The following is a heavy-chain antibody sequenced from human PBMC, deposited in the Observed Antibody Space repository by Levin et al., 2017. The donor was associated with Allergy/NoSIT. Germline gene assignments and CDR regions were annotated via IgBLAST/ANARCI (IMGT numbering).Heavy chain of an antibody. CDR2: INPNSGGT. Sequence: TGESLKISCKASGYTFTGYYMHWVRQAPGQGLEWMGWINPNSGGTNYAQKFQGRVTMTRDTSISTAYMELSRLRSDDTAVYYCARDLDIVVVVAATSHHPWFDPWGQGTLVTVSS. V-gene: IGHV1-2*02. J-gene: IGHJ5*02. D-gene: IGHD2-15*01. CDR3: ARDLDIVVVVAATSHHPWFDP. CDR1: GYTFTGYY.